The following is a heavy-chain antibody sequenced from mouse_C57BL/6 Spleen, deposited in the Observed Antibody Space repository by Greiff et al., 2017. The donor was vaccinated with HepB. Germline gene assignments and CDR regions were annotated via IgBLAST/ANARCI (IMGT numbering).Heavy chain of an antibody. Sequence: QVQLQQPGAELVKPGASVKMSCKASGYTFTSYWITWVKQRPGQGLEWIGDIYPGSGSTNYNEKFKSKATLTVDTSSSTAYMQLSSLTSEDSAVYNCAREGVFTTGGKGFDSRGEGTPLTDSS. J-gene: IGHJ2*01. CDR1: GYTFTSYW. CDR3: AREGVFTTGGKGFDS. D-gene: IGHD1-1*02. V-gene: IGHV1-55*01. CDR2: IYPGSGST.